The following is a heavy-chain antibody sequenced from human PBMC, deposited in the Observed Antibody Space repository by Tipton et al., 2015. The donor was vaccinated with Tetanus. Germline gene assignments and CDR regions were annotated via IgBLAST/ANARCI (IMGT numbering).Heavy chain of an antibody. CDR2: IDPNSGGT. Sequence: QLVQSGAEVKKPGASLKVSCKASGYTFTGYYLYWVRQAPGQGLEWMGWIDPNSGGTVYAQKFQGRVTMTRDTSISTAYMELRSLRSDDTAVYYCARDRGDYIYYGMDAWGPGTTVTVS. V-gene: IGHV1-2*02. J-gene: IGHJ6*02. CDR3: ARDRGDYIYYGMDA. CDR1: GYTFTGYY. D-gene: IGHD3-22*01.